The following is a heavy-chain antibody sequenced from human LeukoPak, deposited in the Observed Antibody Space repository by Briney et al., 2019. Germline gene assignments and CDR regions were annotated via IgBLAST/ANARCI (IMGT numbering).Heavy chain of an antibody. J-gene: IGHJ4*02. CDR1: GFTFSDYG. CDR3: ARVYYDVLTAYYDLGIGY. D-gene: IGHD3-9*01. CDR2: IWYDGSDE. V-gene: IGHV3-33*01. Sequence: GRSLRLSCVASGFTFSDYGMHWVRQAPGKGLQWVALIWYDGSDEYYADSVKGRFTISRDNSKNMLYLQMNSLRAEDTAMYYCARVYYDVLTAYYDLGIGYWGQGALVTVSS.